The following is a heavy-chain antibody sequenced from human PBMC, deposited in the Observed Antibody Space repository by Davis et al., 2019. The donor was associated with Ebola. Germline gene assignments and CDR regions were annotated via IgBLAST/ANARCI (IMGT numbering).Heavy chain of an antibody. CDR3: ARDHSGNGHFDY. Sequence: MPSETLSLTCTVSGGSINNYFWSWIRQPPGKGLEWIGYIYYSGSTDYSPSLRGRVTISLDTSKNQFSLRLSSVTAADTAVYYCARDHSGNGHFDYWGQGTLVTVSS. CDR2: IYYSGST. J-gene: IGHJ4*02. CDR1: GGSINNYF. V-gene: IGHV4-59*01. D-gene: IGHD4-23*01.